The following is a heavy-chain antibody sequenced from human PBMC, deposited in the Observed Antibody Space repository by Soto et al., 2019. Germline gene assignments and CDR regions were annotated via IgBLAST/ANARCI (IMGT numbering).Heavy chain of an antibody. D-gene: IGHD6-13*01. CDR3: ARGMYSSSWYWFDP. Sequence: SETLSLTFTVSGGSISSHYWGWIRQPAGKGREWIGRIYTSGSTNYNPSLKSRVTMSVDTSKNQFSLKLSSVSAAVTAVYYCARGMYSSSWYWFDPWGQGTLVTVSS. CDR2: IYTSGST. CDR1: GGSISSHY. V-gene: IGHV4-4*07. J-gene: IGHJ5*02.